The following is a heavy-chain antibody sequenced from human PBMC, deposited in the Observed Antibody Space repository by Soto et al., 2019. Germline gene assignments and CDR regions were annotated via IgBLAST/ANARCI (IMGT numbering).Heavy chain of an antibody. J-gene: IGHJ5*02. CDR2: LNAANGDT. CDR3: VRRNVSATGIDWFDP. Sequence: ASVKVSCKASGYTFTNYGIHWVRQAPGQRLEWMGWLNAANGDTIYSPRSQGRVTITRDTSASTAYMELSSLRSEDTAVYYCVRRNVSATGIDWFDPWGQGTLVTVSS. D-gene: IGHD6-13*01. CDR1: GYTFTNYG. V-gene: IGHV1-3*01.